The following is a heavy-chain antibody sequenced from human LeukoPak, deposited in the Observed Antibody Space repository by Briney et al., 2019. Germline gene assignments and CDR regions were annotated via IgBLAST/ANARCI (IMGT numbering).Heavy chain of an antibody. D-gene: IGHD2-2*02. CDR2: IYHSGST. Sequence: SETLSLTCAVSGYSISSGYYWGWIRQPRGKGLEWIGSIYHSGSTYYNPSLKSRVTISVDTSKNQFSLKLSSVTAADTAVYYCASIPAAINYWGQGTLVTVSS. V-gene: IGHV4-38-2*01. CDR1: GYSISSGYY. J-gene: IGHJ4*02. CDR3: ASIPAAINY.